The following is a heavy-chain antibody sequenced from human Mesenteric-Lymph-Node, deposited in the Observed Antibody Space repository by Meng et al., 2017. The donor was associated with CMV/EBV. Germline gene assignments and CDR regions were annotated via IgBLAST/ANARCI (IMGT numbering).Heavy chain of an antibody. CDR2: INHSGVP. Sequence: QGQLQQWGAGLLKPSETLSLTCAVYGGSFSGYYWGWIRQPPGKGLEWIGEINHSGVPNYNPSLKSRVTISLDRSKNQFSLKLSSVTAEDTAVYYCARGSDIPVNNYWGQGTLVTVSS. CDR1: GGSFSGYY. V-gene: IGHV4-34*01. D-gene: IGHD2-15*01. J-gene: IGHJ4*02. CDR3: ARGSDIPVNNY.